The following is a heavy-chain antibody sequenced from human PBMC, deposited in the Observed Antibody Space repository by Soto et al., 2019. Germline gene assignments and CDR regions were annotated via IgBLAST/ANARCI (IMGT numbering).Heavy chain of an antibody. D-gene: IGHD3-10*01. J-gene: IGHJ6*02. Sequence: SETLSLTCTVSGGSVSSSTYYWSWIRQPPGKGLEWIGYIYYSGSTNYNPSLKSRVTISVDASKNQFSLKLSSVTAADTAVYYCARNFHYGSRSYSLDVWGQGTTVTVSS. V-gene: IGHV4-61*01. CDR3: ARNFHYGSRSYSLDV. CDR1: GGSVSSSTYY. CDR2: IYYSGST.